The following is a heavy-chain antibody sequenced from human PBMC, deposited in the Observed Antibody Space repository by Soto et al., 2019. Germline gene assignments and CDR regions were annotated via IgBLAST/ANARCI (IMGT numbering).Heavy chain of an antibody. CDR2: IYYSGST. J-gene: IGHJ6*02. CDR1: GGSISSGGYY. CDR3: ARDRVTMVRGVISAYYYGMDV. Sequence: LSLTCTVSGGSISSGGYYWSWIRQHPGKGLEWIGYIYYSGSTYYNPSLKSRVTISVDTSKNQFSLKLSSVTAADTAVYYCARDRVTMVRGVISAYYYGMDVWGQGTTVTVS. V-gene: IGHV4-31*03. D-gene: IGHD3-10*01.